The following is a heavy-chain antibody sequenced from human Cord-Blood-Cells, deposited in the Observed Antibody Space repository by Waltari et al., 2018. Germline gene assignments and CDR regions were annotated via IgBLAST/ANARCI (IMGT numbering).Heavy chain of an antibody. V-gene: IGHV3-23*01. CDR3: AKGTGATGAFDY. D-gene: IGHD7-27*01. J-gene: IGHJ4*02. Sequence: EVQLLESGGGLVQPGGSLRLSCAASGFTFSSYAMSWVRQAPGKGLEWVAAISGSGGRTYYAGSVKGRSTIAGENSKNTLYLQMNSLRAEDTAVYYCAKGTGATGAFDYWGQGTLVTVSS. CDR1: GFTFSSYA. CDR2: ISGSGGRT.